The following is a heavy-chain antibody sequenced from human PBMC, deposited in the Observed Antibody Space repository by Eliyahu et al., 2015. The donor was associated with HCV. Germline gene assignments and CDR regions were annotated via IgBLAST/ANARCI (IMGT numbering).Heavy chain of an antibody. CDR1: GASIXSXY. J-gene: IGHJ5*02. V-gene: IGHV4-59*01. Sequence: QVQLQESGPGLVXPSETLSLTCTXSGASIXSXYWSWIRQPPGKGLEXVGYIYYXGSTKHNPSLKSRVTISVDTSKNQFPLKLSSVTAADTAVYYCASGGGGIAVAGTGGWFDPWGQGTLVTVSS. D-gene: IGHD6-19*01. CDR3: ASGGGGIAVAGTGGWFDP. CDR2: IYYXGST.